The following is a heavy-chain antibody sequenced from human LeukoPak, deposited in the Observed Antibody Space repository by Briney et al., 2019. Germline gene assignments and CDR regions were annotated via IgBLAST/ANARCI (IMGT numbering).Heavy chain of an antibody. CDR3: ARDPAAGSTWNNGMDV. CDR1: GFTFLTYA. D-gene: IGHD1/OR15-1a*01. CDR2: ISYDGNNK. V-gene: IGHV3-30-3*01. Sequence: PGGSLRLSCVASGFTFLTYAMHWVRQAPGQGLDWVAVISYDGNNKYYADSVKGRFTISRDDSKSTLYLQMNSLRTEDTAVYYCARDPAAGSTWNNGMDVWGQGTTVTVSS. J-gene: IGHJ6*02.